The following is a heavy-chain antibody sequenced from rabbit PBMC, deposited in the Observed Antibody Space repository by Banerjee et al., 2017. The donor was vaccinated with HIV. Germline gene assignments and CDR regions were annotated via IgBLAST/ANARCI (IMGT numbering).Heavy chain of an antibody. Sequence: QEQLVESGGGLVQPEGSLTLTCTASGFSFSSSYWMSWVRQAPGKGLEWIGTIYGGNSGSIGYVSWAKGRFTISKTSSTTVTLQMTSLTAADTATYFCARGDNSGGAGHDTWGQGTLVTVS. CDR2: IYGGNSGSI. V-gene: IGHV1S45*01. CDR1: GFSFSSSYW. D-gene: IGHD1-1*01. CDR3: ARGDNSGGAGHDT. J-gene: IGHJ2*01.